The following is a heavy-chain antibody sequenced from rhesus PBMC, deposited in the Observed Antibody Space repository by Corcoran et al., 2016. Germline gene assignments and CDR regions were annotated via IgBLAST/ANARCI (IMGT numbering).Heavy chain of an antibody. CDR1: GYTFTDHY. V-gene: IGHV1-111*02. CDR2: VDPEDGEA. Sequence: EVQLVQSGAEVKKPGASVKISCTASGYTFTDHYLHRVRQAPGKGLEWMGRVDPEDGEAKHAQKFKDRVTITADTSTDTAYMELSSLRSEDTAVYYCATLTAVWGPGVLVTVS. J-gene: IGHJ5-1*01. CDR3: ATLTAV.